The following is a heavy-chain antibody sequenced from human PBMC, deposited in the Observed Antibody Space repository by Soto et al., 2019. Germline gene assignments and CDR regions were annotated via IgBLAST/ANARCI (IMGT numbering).Heavy chain of an antibody. Sequence: QVQLQESGPGLVKPSGTLSLTCAVSGGSIGSSNWWSWVRQPPGKWLEWIGEIYHSGSTNYNPSLKSRVTISVDKSKNQFSLKLSSVTAADTAVYYCARDGRDCSGGSCYEGLDYWGQGTLVTVSS. V-gene: IGHV4-4*02. CDR3: ARDGRDCSGGSCYEGLDY. CDR2: IYHSGST. J-gene: IGHJ4*02. CDR1: GGSIGSSNW. D-gene: IGHD2-15*01.